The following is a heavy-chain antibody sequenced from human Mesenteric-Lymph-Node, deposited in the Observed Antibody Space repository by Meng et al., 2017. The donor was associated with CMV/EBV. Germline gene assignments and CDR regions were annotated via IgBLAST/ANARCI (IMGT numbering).Heavy chain of an antibody. J-gene: IGHJ5*02. V-gene: IGHV3-7*01. CDR1: GFTFSSYW. CDR2: IKQDGSEK. D-gene: IGHD2-21*01. Sequence: GGSLRLSCAASGFTFSSYWMSWVRQAPGKGLEWVANIKQDGSEKYYVDSVKGRFTISRDNAKNSLYLQMNNLRAGDTAVYYCARDGYCGGDCYNYNWFDPWGQGTLVTVSS. CDR3: ARDGYCGGDCYNYNWFDP.